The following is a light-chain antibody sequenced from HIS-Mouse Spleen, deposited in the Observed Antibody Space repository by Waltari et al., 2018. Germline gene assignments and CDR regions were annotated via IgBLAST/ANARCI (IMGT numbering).Light chain of an antibody. CDR2: RNN. J-gene: IGLJ3*02. CDR1: SSNIGSNY. V-gene: IGLV1-47*01. CDR3: AAWDDSLSGPV. Sequence: QSVLTQPPSASGTPGQRVTISCSGSSSNIGSNYVYWYQQLPGTAPKLLIYRNNQRPSGVPDRFSGSKSGTSASLAISGLRSVDEADYYCAAWDDSLSGPVFGGGTKLTVL.